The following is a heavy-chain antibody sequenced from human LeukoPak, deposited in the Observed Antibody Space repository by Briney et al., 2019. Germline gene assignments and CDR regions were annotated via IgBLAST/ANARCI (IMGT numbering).Heavy chain of an antibody. CDR2: MRYDGSNK. Sequence: GGSLRLSCAASGFTFSSGVTFSTYGMYWVRQAPGKGLEWEAFMRYDGSNKYYADSVKGRFTISGDNSKKTLYLQMNSLRAEDTAVYYCARGPKAYYFDSSGYVFDYWGQGTLVTVSS. D-gene: IGHD3-22*01. J-gene: IGHJ4*02. V-gene: IGHV3-30*02. CDR1: GFTFSSGVTFSTYG. CDR3: ARGPKAYYFDSSGYVFDY.